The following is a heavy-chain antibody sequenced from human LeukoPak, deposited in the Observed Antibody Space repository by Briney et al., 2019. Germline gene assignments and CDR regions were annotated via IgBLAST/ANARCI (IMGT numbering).Heavy chain of an antibody. Sequence: PGGSLRLSCAASGFTFSSYAMSWVRQAPGKGLEWVSAISGSGGSTYYADSVKGRFTIPRDNSKNTLYLQMNSLRAEDTAVYYCAKYRITMIVVGGAFDIWGQGTMVTVSS. CDR1: GFTFSSYA. V-gene: IGHV3-23*01. D-gene: IGHD3-22*01. CDR3: AKYRITMIVVGGAFDI. CDR2: ISGSGGST. J-gene: IGHJ3*02.